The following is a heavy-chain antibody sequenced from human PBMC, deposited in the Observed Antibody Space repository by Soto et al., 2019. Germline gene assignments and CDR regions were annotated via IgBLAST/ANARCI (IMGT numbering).Heavy chain of an antibody. J-gene: IGHJ6*02. CDR3: ARDPRIAAIGGWYYGMDV. Sequence: SLKVSCKASGGTFSSYAISWVRQAPGQGLEWMGGIIPIFGTANYAQKFQGRVTITADESTSTAYMELSSLRSEDTAVYYCARDPRIAAIGGWYYGMDVWGQGTTVTVSS. D-gene: IGHD6-13*01. CDR1: GGTFSSYA. CDR2: IIPIFGTA. V-gene: IGHV1-69*13.